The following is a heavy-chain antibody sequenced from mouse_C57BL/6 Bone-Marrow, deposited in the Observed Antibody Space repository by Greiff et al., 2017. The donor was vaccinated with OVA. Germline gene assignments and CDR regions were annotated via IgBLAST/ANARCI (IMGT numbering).Heavy chain of an antibody. Sequence: VHLVESGPGLVAPSQSLSITCTVSGFSLTSYGVDWVRQSPGKGLEWLGVIWGVGSTNYNSALKSRLSISKDNSKSQVFLKMNSLQTDDTAMYYCASDPSNWAYWGQGTLVTVSA. CDR1: GFSLTSYG. J-gene: IGHJ3*01. CDR3: ASDPSNWAY. CDR2: IWGVGST. D-gene: IGHD2-5*01. V-gene: IGHV2-6*01.